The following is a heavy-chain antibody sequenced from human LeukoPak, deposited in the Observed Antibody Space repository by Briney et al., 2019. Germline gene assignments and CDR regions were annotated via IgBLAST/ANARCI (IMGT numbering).Heavy chain of an antibody. V-gene: IGHV4-59*01. J-gene: IGHJ3*02. CDR1: GGSISSYY. CDR2: IYYSGST. CDR3: ARGLAGYDYVWGSPTDAFDI. D-gene: IGHD3-16*01. Sequence: PSETLSLTCTVPGGSISSYYWSWIRQPPRKGLEWIGYIYYSGSTNYNPSLKSRVTISVDTSKNQFSLKLSSVTAADTAVCYCARGLAGYDYVWGSPTDAFDIWGQGTMVTVSS.